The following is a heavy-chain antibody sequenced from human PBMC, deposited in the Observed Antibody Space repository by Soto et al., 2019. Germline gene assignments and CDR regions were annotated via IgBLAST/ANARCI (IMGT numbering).Heavy chain of an antibody. D-gene: IGHD3-3*01. CDR2: INPSGGIT. V-gene: IGHV1-46*01. CDR1: GYTFTSYY. CDR3: ARRSIFTWSDAFDI. Sequence: QVELVQSGAEGKKPGASVKVSCKAAGYTFTSYYMHWVRQAPGQGLEWMGFINPSGGITTYAQKFQARGIMTSDTSTSTVYMELRTLKSEDTAVYYCARRSIFTWSDAFDIWGQGTMVTVSA. J-gene: IGHJ3*02.